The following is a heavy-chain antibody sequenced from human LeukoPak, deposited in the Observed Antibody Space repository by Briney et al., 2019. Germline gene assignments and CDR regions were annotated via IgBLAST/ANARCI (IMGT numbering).Heavy chain of an antibody. J-gene: IGHJ4*02. CDR2: IYTSGST. CDR3: ARIGRIQLWFLFDY. D-gene: IGHD5-18*01. Sequence: SETLSLTCTVSGGSISSYQWSWIRQPPGKGLEWIGRIYTSGSTNYNPSLKSRVTMSVDTSKNQFSLKLSSVTAADTAVYYCARIGRIQLWFLFDYWGQGTLVTVSS. V-gene: IGHV4-4*07. CDR1: GGSISSYQ.